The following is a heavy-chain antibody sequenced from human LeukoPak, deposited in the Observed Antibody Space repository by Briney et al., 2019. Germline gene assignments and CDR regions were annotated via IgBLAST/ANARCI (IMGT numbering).Heavy chain of an antibody. J-gene: IGHJ6*03. CDR3: ARTYIAARPGAYYYMDV. D-gene: IGHD6-6*01. CDR1: GYSFTSYW. Sequence: GESLKISCKGSGYSFTSYWIGWVRQMPGEGLEWMGIIYPGDSDTRYSPSFQGQVTISADKSISTAYLQWSSLKASDTAMYYCARTYIAARPGAYYYMDVWGKGTTVTVSS. CDR2: IYPGDSDT. V-gene: IGHV5-51*03.